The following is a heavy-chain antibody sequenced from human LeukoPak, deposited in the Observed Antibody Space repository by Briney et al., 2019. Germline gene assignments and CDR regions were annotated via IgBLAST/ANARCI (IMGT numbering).Heavy chain of an antibody. J-gene: IGHJ4*02. CDR3: ARGSGPIAVAGNGGAFDY. V-gene: IGHV4-34*01. CDR2: INHSGST. Sequence: SETLSLTCAVYGGSFSGYYWSWIRQPPGKGLEWIGEINHSGSTNYNPSLKSRVTISVDTSKNQFSLKLSSVTAADTAVYYCARGSGPIAVAGNGGAFDYWGQGTLVTVSS. CDR1: GGSFSGYY. D-gene: IGHD6-19*01.